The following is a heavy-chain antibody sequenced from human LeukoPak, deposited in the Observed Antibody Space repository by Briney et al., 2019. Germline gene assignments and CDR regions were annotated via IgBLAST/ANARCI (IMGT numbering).Heavy chain of an antibody. CDR2: ISAYNGNT. Sequence: GASVKVSCKASGYTFTSYGISWVRQAPGQGLEWMGWISAYNGNTNYAQKLQGRVTMTTDTSTSTAYMELSSLRSEDTAVYYCATNPRIADILTGYLILRGTNWFDPWGQGTLVTVSS. V-gene: IGHV1-18*01. CDR3: ATNPRIADILTGYLILRGTNWFDP. CDR1: GYTFTSYG. D-gene: IGHD3-9*01. J-gene: IGHJ5*02.